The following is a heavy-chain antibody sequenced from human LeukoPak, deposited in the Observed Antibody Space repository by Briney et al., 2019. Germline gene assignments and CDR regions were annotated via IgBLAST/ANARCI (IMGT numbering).Heavy chain of an antibody. CDR3: ARELGYCSSTSCYVVYNWFDP. D-gene: IGHD2-2*01. Sequence: SETLSLTCTVSGGSISSYYWSWIRQPAGKGLEWIGRIYTSGSTNYNPSLKCRVTMSVDTSKNQFSLKLSSVTAADTAVYYCARELGYCSSTSCYVVYNWFDPWGQGTLVTVSS. CDR1: GGSISSYY. V-gene: IGHV4-4*07. J-gene: IGHJ5*02. CDR2: IYTSGST.